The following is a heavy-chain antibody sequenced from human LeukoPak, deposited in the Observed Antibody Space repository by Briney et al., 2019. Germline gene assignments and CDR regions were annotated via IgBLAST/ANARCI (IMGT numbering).Heavy chain of an antibody. J-gene: IGHJ4*02. Sequence: SETLSLTCTVSGYSISSGHYWGWIRQPPGKGLEWIGYIYYSGSTNYNPSLKSRVTISVDTSKNEFSLKLNSVTAADTAVYYCARGGDRSFDYWGQGTLVTVSS. CDR1: GYSISSGHY. D-gene: IGHD3-10*01. V-gene: IGHV4-38-2*02. CDR2: IYYSGST. CDR3: ARGGDRSFDY.